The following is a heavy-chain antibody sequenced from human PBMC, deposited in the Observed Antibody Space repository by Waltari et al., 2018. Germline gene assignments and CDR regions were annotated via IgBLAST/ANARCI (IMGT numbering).Heavy chain of an antibody. CDR3: ASGEGCSSTSCYYYYGMDV. Sequence: QVQLVQSGAEVKKPGSSVKVSCKASGGTFSSYTISWVRQAPGQGLEWMGRIIPILGIANYAQKFQGRVTITADKSTSTAYMELSSLRSEDTAVYYCASGEGCSSTSCYYYYGMDVWGQGTMVTVSS. V-gene: IGHV1-69*02. D-gene: IGHD2-2*01. J-gene: IGHJ6*02. CDR2: IIPILGIA. CDR1: GGTFSSYT.